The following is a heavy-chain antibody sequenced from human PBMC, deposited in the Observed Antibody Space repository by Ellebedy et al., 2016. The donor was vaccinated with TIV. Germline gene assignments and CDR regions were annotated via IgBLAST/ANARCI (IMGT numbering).Heavy chain of an antibody. V-gene: IGHV3-30*03. CDR1: GFTFSSYG. CDR3: ARDRWYSFDI. CDR2: ISYDGSNK. Sequence: GESLKISXAASGFTFSSYGMHWVRQAPGKGLEWVAVISYDGSNKYYADSVKGRFTISRDNSKNTLYLQMNSLRAEDTAVYYCARDRWYSFDIWGQGTMVTVSS. J-gene: IGHJ3*02. D-gene: IGHD1-26*01.